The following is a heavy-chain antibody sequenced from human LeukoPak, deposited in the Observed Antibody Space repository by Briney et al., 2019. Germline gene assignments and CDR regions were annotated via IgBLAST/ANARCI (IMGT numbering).Heavy chain of an antibody. D-gene: IGHD6-19*01. CDR3: ARGGGSGWYTV. CDR2: ISSSSSYI. V-gene: IGHV3-21*01. CDR1: GFTFSSYS. J-gene: IGHJ4*02. Sequence: GGSLRLSCAASGFTFSSYSMNWVRQAPGKGLEWVSSISSSSSYIYYADSVKGRFTISRDSAKNSLYLQMNSLRAEDTAVYYCARGGGSGWYTVWGQGTLVTVSS.